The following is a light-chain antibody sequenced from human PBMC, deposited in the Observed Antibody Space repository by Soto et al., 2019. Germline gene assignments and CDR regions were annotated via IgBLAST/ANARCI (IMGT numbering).Light chain of an antibody. CDR1: QSINIW. CDR2: DVS. Sequence: DIQVTQSPSTLSVSPGDRVTITCRASQSINIWLAWFQQKPGKAPKLLISDVSSLESGVPSRFSGSGFGTEFTLTISSLQPDDVATYYCQQYNSYWTFGQGTKVDIK. J-gene: IGKJ1*01. V-gene: IGKV1-5*01. CDR3: QQYNSYWT.